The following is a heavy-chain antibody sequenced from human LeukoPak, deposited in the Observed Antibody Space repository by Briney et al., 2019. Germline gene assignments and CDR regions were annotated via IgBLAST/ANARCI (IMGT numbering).Heavy chain of an antibody. CDR1: GFSFSSYD. CDR2: IGTAGDT. J-gene: IGHJ5*02. V-gene: IGHV3-13*01. CDR3: ASATRGGYYDH. D-gene: IGHD3-22*01. Sequence: GGSLRLSCAASGFSFSSYDFHWVRQRKGESPQWVSAIGTAGDTYYPGSVKGRFTISRENAKNSLYLQMNILEVGDTAVYYCASATRGGYYDHWGQGTLVSVSS.